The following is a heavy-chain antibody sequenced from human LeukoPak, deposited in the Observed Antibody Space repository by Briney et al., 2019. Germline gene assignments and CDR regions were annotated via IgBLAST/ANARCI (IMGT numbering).Heavy chain of an antibody. V-gene: IGHV4-34*01. J-gene: IGHJ3*02. D-gene: IGHD3-22*01. CDR2: INHSGST. CDR1: GGSFSGYY. Sequence: SETLSLACAVYGGSFSGYYWSWIRQPPGKGLEWIGEINHSGSTNYNPSLKSRVTISVDTSKNQFSLKLSSVTAADTAVYYCARDPYDSSGLGAFDIWGQGTMVTVSS. CDR3: ARDPYDSSGLGAFDI.